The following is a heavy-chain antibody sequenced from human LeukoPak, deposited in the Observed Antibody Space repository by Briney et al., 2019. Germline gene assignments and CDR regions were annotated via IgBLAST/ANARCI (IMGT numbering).Heavy chain of an antibody. V-gene: IGHV3-30*02. D-gene: IGHD3-16*01. Sequence: GGSLRLSCAASGFTFSSYGMHWVRQAPGKGLEWVAFIRYDGSNKYYADSVKGRFTISRDNAKNSLYLQMNSLRAEDTALYYCARDNGGGSDAFDIWGQGTMVTVSS. CDR3: ARDNGGGSDAFDI. J-gene: IGHJ3*02. CDR1: GFTFSSYG. CDR2: IRYDGSNK.